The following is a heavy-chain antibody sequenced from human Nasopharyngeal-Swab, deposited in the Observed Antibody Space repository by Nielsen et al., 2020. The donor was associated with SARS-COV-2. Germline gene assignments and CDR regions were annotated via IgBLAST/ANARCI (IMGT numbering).Heavy chain of an antibody. CDR3: ARGAGSLVPAVYRLDV. D-gene: IGHD2-2*01. CDR1: GGSITTDTYY. Sequence: SETLSLTCPVSGGSITTDTYYWTWILQHPGKGLEWIGFIYYSGSTYYNPSLKSRLTMSVDTSRNRFSLKLNSVIAADTAMYYCARGAGSLVPAVYRLDVGGEGTTVAVSS. V-gene: IGHV4-31*03. CDR2: IYYSGST. J-gene: IGHJ6*04.